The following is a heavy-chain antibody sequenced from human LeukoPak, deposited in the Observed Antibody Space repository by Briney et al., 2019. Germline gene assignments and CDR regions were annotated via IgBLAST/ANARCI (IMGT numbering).Heavy chain of an antibody. CDR2: INGDGGST. D-gene: IGHD5-24*01. V-gene: IGHV3-43*02. J-gene: IGHJ4*02. CDR1: GFTFDDYA. CDR3: AKDKKWDGYTFFDY. Sequence: EGSLRLSCAASGFTFDDYAMHWVRQAPGKGLEWVSVINGDGGSTYYADSVKGRFTISRDNSKNSLYLQMNSLRTEDTALYYCAKDKKWDGYTFFDYWGQGTLVTVSS.